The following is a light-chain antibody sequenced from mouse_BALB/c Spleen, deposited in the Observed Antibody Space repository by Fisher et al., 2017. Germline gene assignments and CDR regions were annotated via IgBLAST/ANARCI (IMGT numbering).Light chain of an antibody. V-gene: IGKV4-55*01. CDR1: SSVSY. CDR2: DTS. CDR3: HQYHRSPFT. J-gene: IGKJ4*01. Sequence: IVLTQSTAIIAASPGEKVTITCSASSSVSYMNWYQQKPGSSPRLLIYDTSNLASGVPVRFSGSGSGTSYSLTISSMEAEDAATYYCHQYHRSPFTFGSGTKLEIK.